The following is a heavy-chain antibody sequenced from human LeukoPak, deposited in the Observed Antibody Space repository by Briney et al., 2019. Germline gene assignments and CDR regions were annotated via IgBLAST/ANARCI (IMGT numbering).Heavy chain of an antibody. Sequence: PGGSLRLSCAASGFTFSSYNMNWVRQAPGKGLEWVSSISSSTSYIYYADSVKGRFTISRDNAKNSLDLQMNSLRGEDTAVYYCARGLYSSGYDYWGQGTLVTVSS. CDR1: GFTFSSYN. J-gene: IGHJ4*02. CDR3: ARGLYSSGYDY. V-gene: IGHV3-21*01. CDR2: ISSSTSYI. D-gene: IGHD6-19*01.